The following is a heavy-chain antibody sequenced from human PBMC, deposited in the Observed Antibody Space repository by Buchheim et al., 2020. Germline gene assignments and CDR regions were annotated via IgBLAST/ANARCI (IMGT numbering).Heavy chain of an antibody. V-gene: IGHV4-59*08. CDR1: GGSISSYY. Sequence: QVHLQQWGAGLLKSSETLSLTCTVSGGSISSYYWSWIRQPPGKGLEWIGYIYYSGSTNYNPSLKSRVTISVDTSKNQFSLKLSSVTAADTAVYYCARLIGSGGSWHFDYWGQGTL. D-gene: IGHD2-15*01. CDR2: IYYSGST. CDR3: ARLIGSGGSWHFDY. J-gene: IGHJ4*02.